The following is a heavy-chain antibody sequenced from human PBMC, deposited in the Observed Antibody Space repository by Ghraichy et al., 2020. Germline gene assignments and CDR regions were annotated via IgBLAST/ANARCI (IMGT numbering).Heavy chain of an antibody. D-gene: IGHD2-8*02. CDR3: AHEGYGSDNWFDA. Sequence: SGPTLMKPTQTLTLTCTFSGFSLSATGVGVGWIRQPPGKALEWLALIFYNDEERYNPSLNSRLNIAKDTSKNYVVLTMTNMDPVDTATYYCAHEGYGSDNWFDAWGQGILVTVSS. J-gene: IGHJ5*02. V-gene: IGHV2-5*01. CDR2: IFYNDEE. CDR1: GFSLSATGVG.